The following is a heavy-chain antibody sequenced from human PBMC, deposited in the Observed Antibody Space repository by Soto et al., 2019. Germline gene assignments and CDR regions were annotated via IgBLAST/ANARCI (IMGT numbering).Heavy chain of an antibody. D-gene: IGHD6-25*01. CDR2: ISGSGGST. Sequence: GESLKISCAASGFTFSSYAMSWVRQAPGKGLEWVSAISGSGGSTYYADSVKGRFTISRDNSKNTLYLQMNSLRAEDTAVYYCAKAAGSGYYYYYMDVWGKGTTVTVSS. CDR3: AKAAGSGYYYYYMDV. J-gene: IGHJ6*03. CDR1: GFTFSSYA. V-gene: IGHV3-23*01.